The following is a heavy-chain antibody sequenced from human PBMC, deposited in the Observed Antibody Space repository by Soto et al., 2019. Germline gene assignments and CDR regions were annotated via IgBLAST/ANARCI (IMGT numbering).Heavy chain of an antibody. CDR3: ARLASNYYDSSGYAPGYFDY. CDR2: IYYSGST. D-gene: IGHD3-22*01. Sequence: PSETLSLTCTVSGCSISSYYWSWIRQPPGKGLEWIGYIYYSGSTNYNPSLKSRVTISVDTSKNQFSLKLSSVTAADTAVYYCARLASNYYDSSGYAPGYFDYWGQGTLVTVSS. V-gene: IGHV4-59*08. CDR1: GCSISSYY. J-gene: IGHJ4*02.